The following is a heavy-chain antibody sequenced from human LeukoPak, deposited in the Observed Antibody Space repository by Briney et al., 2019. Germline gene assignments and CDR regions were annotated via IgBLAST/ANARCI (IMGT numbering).Heavy chain of an antibody. D-gene: IGHD3-22*01. J-gene: IGHJ3*02. CDR1: GGSISSYY. V-gene: IGHV4-4*07. CDR3: ARSAYYYDSSGTEGAFDI. Sequence: SETLSLTCTVSGGSISSYYWSWIRQPAGKGLEWIGRIYTSGSTNYNPSLKSRVTISVDTSKNQFSLKLSSVTAADTAVYYCARSAYYYDSSGTEGAFDIWGQGTMVTVSS. CDR2: IYTSGST.